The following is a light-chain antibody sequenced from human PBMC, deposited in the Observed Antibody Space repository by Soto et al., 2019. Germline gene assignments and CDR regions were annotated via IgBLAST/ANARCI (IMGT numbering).Light chain of an antibody. V-gene: IGKV1-39*01. CDR1: QSISTF. Sequence: DIQMTQSPSSLSASVGDRVTITCRASQSISTFLNWYQQKPGKAPKLLIFAASSLQSGVPLRFSGSGSGTDFTLTISRLQPEDFATYYCQQSYSSPPTFGQGT. CDR2: AAS. CDR3: QQSYSSPPT. J-gene: IGKJ1*01.